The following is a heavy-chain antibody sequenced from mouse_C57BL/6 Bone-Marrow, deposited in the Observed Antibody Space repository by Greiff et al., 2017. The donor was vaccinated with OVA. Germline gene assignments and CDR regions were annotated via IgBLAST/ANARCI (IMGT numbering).Heavy chain of an antibody. J-gene: IGHJ3*01. V-gene: IGHV3-6*01. Sequence: EVKLMESGPGLVKPSQSLSLTCSVTGYSITSGYYWNWIRQFPGNKLEWMGYISYDGSNNYNPSLKNRISITRDTSKNQFFLKLNSETTEDAATYYCARVGRFAYWGQGTLVTVSA. CDR2: ISYDGSN. CDR3: ARVGRFAY. CDR1: GYSITSGYY.